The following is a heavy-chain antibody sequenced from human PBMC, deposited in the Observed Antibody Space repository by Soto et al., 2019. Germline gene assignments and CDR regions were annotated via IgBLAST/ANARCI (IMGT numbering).Heavy chain of an antibody. D-gene: IGHD3-22*01. CDR2: INPNSGGT. CDR1: GYTFTGYY. CDR3: ARTSTEYYDSSGSPRDAFDI. V-gene: IGHV1-2*04. Sequence: ASVKVSCKASGYTFTGYYMHWVRQAPGQGLEWMGWINPNSGGTNYAQKFQGWVTMTRDTSISTAYMELKRLRSDDTAVYYCARTSTEYYDSSGSPRDAFDIWGQGTMVTVSS. J-gene: IGHJ3*02.